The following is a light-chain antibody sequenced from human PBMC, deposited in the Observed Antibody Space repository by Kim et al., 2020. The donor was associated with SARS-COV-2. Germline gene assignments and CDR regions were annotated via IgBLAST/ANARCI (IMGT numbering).Light chain of an antibody. V-gene: IGKV3-15*01. CDR1: QTVSSS. J-gene: IGKJ2*01. Sequence: IVLTQSPAILSVSPGERVTLSCRASQTVSSSLAWYQWKSGQAPRRLIYGASTRATGVPVRFSGSGSGTEFTLTISSLQSEDFAVYYCQHYNKWPPMYTFGQGTKLEIK. CDR3: QHYNKWPPMYT. CDR2: GAS.